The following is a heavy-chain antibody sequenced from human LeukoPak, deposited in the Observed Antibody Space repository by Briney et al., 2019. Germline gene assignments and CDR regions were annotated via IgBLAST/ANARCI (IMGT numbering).Heavy chain of an antibody. V-gene: IGHV3-21*01. CDR3: ATAPRGGDYEDY. D-gene: IGHD4-17*01. J-gene: IGHJ4*02. CDR1: GFTFSSYS. CDR2: ISSSSSYI. Sequence: PGGSLRLSCAASGFTFSSYSMNWVRQAPGKGLEWVSSISSSSSYIYYADSVKGRFTISRDNAKNSLYLQMNSLRAEDTAVYYCATAPRGGDYEDYWGQGTLVTVSS.